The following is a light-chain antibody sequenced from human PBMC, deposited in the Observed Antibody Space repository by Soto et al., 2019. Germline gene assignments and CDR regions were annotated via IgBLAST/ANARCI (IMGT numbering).Light chain of an antibody. Sequence: EIVLTQCPGTLSLSPGQRATLSCRASQSVSSSSLAWYQQRPGQAPRLLIYGASRRATGIPDRFSGSGSGTDFTLTISRLEPEDVTVYYCQRYGASPKYTFGQGTKVDIK. CDR3: QRYGASPKYT. CDR2: GAS. CDR1: QSVSSSS. V-gene: IGKV3-20*01. J-gene: IGKJ2*01.